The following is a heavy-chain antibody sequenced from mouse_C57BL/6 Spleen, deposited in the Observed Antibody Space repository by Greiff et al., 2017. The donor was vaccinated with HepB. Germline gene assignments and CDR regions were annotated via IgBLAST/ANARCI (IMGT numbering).Heavy chain of an antibody. V-gene: IGHV3-6*01. CDR3: ARGENYYGSSWAY. D-gene: IGHD1-1*01. J-gene: IGHJ3*01. Sequence: ESGPGLVKPSQSLSLTCSVTGYSITSGYYWNWIRQFPGNKLEWMGYISYDGSNNYNPSLKNRISITRDTSKNQFFLKLNSVTTEDTATYYCARGENYYGSSWAYWGQGTLVTVSA. CDR2: ISYDGSN. CDR1: GYSITSGYY.